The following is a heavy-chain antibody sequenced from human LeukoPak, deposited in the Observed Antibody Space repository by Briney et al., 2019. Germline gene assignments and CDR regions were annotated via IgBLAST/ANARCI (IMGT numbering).Heavy chain of an antibody. J-gene: IGHJ3*02. Sequence: SETLSLTCTVSGGSISTNSYYWGWIRQPPGKGLEWIGSIYYSGSIYYNPSLKSRITISVDTSKNQFSLKLSSVTAADTAVYYCARPTYDPISFDIWGQGTMVTVS. CDR1: GGSISTNSYY. D-gene: IGHD2-21*01. CDR3: ARPTYDPISFDI. V-gene: IGHV4-39*01. CDR2: IYYSGSI.